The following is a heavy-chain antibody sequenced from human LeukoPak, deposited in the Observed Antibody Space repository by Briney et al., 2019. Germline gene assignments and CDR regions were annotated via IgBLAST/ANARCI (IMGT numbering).Heavy chain of an antibody. CDR2: ISAYNGNT. CDR3: ARDLRSSGWTENDY. D-gene: IGHD6-19*01. Sequence: ASVKVSCKSSGYTFTTYGISWVRQAPGQGLEWMGWISAYNGNTNYAQKLQGRVTLTTDTSTSTAYMELRSLGSDDTAVYYCARDLRSSGWTENDYWGPGTLVTVSS. J-gene: IGHJ4*02. V-gene: IGHV1-18*01. CDR1: GYTFTTYG.